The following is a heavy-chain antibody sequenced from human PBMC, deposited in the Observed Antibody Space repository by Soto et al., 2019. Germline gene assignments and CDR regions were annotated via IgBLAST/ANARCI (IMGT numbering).Heavy chain of an antibody. CDR3: AKEKDRIFDY. Sequence: EVQLVVSGGLVVRPGGSLRLSCAGSGFTFDDHTMHWVRQAPGKGLEWVSLITWDAGCAFYADSVRGRFTISRDNSKTSLYLQMNSLRTEDSALYYCAKEKDRIFDYWGRGTPVTVSS. CDR2: ITWDAGCA. J-gene: IGHJ4*02. V-gene: IGHV3-43*01. CDR1: GFTFDDHT.